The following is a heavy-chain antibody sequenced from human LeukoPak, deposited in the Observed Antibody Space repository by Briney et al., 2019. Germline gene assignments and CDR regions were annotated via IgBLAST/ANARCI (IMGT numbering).Heavy chain of an antibody. Sequence: PSETLSLTCAVYGGSFSGYYWSWIRQPPGKGLEWIGEINHSGSTNYNPSLKSRVTISVDTSKNQFSLKLSSVTAADTAVYYCARAEGYCSSTSCYAGYSGSPFDYWGQGTLVTVSS. J-gene: IGHJ4*02. CDR1: GGSFSGYY. D-gene: IGHD2-2*01. V-gene: IGHV4-34*01. CDR3: ARAEGYCSSTSCYAGYSGSPFDY. CDR2: INHSGST.